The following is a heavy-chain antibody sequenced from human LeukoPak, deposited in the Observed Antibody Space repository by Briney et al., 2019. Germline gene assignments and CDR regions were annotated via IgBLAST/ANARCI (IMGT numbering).Heavy chain of an antibody. D-gene: IGHD2-15*01. CDR2: ISGSGGST. CDR3: AKDQRISVVAATLDY. V-gene: IGHV3-23*01. CDR1: GFTLSSYA. J-gene: IGHJ4*02. Sequence: GGSLRLSCAASGFTLSSYAMSWVRQAPGKGLEWVSAISGSGGSTYYADSVKGRFTISRDNSKNTLYLQMNSLRAEDTAVYYCAKDQRISVVAATLDYWGQGTLVTVSS.